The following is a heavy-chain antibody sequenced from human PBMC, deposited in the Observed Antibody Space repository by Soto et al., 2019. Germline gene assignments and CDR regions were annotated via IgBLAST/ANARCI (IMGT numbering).Heavy chain of an antibody. J-gene: IGHJ5*02. CDR3: ARGVRGVVNWFDP. V-gene: IGHV4-39*01. D-gene: IGHD3-10*01. CDR1: GHFSSSTYS. Sequence: QLQLQESGPGLVKPSETLSLTCTVSGHFSSSTYSWRWIRQPPGKGLEYIGKIYYNGDTSYNPSLKRRVPIAVDTSKNQFSLKLRSGTAADVAVYYCARGVRGVVNWFDPWGQGALVSVAS. CDR2: IYYNGDT.